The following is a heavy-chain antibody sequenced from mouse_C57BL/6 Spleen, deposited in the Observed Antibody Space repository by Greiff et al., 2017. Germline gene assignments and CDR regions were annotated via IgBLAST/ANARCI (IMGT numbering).Heavy chain of an antibody. J-gene: IGHJ2*01. CDR2: INYDGSST. Sequence: EVKLMESEGGLVQPGSSMKLSCTASGFTFSDYYMAWVRQVPEKGLEWVANINYDGSSTNYLHSLKSRFIIARDNAKNTLNLQMSSLKSEDTATYYGTREGELGRDYFDYWGQGTTLTVAS. CDR3: TREGELGRDYFDY. D-gene: IGHD4-1*01. CDR1: GFTFSDYY. V-gene: IGHV5-16*01.